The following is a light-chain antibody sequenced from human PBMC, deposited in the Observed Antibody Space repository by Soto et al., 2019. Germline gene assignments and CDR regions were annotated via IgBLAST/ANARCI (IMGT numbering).Light chain of an antibody. CDR2: SNN. V-gene: IGLV1-44*01. J-gene: IGLJ2*01. CDR1: SSNIGSNT. CDR3: ATWDDSLNGVV. Sequence: HSVLTQPPSASGTPGQRVTISCSGSSSNIGSNTVNWYQQLPGTAPKLLIHSNNQRPSGVPDRFSGSKSGTSASLAISGLQSEDEADYYCATWDDSLNGVVFGGGTKLTVL.